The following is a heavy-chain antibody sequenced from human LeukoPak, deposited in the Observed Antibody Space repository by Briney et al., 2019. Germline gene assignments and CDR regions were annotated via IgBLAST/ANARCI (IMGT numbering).Heavy chain of an antibody. V-gene: IGHV3-7*01. CDR1: GFIFSNYW. J-gene: IGHJ4*02. Sequence: GGSLRLSCAASGFIFSNYWMSWLRQAPGKGLEWVANIRQEGSKKNYVDSVEGRFTISRDNAQNSVYLQMTSLRVEDTAVYYCATDTGHGYFESWGQGTLVTVSS. CDR2: IRQEGSKK. D-gene: IGHD4-17*01. CDR3: ATDTGHGYFES.